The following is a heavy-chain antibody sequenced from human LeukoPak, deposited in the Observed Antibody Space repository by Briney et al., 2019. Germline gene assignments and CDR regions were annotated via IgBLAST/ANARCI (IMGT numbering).Heavy chain of an antibody. V-gene: IGHV3-74*01. Sequence: GGSLRLSCAASGFTFSSYWMSWVRQAPGKGLEWVSRTKSDGSGTNYADSVKGRFTISRDNAQNTLYLQMNNLGVDDTAVYYCARALVTRLGAFDIWGQGTMVIVFS. CDR1: GFTFSSYW. D-gene: IGHD1-26*01. J-gene: IGHJ3*02. CDR3: ARALVTRLGAFDI. CDR2: TKSDGSGT.